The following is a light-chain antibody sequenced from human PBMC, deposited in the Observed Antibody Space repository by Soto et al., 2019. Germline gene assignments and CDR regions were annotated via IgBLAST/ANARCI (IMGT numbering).Light chain of an antibody. V-gene: IGLV2-8*01. CDR2: EVN. J-gene: IGLJ1*01. CDR1: SSDVGGYNY. Sequence: QSVLTQPPSASGSPGQSVTISRTGTSSDVGGYNYVSWYQQHPGKAPKLMIYEVNKRPSGVPDRFSGSKSGYTASLTVYGLQAEDEADYYCSSYAGSNNFVFGTGTKVTVL. CDR3: SSYAGSNNFV.